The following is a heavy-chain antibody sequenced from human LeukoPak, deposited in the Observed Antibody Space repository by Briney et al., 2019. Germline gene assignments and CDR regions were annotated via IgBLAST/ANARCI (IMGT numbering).Heavy chain of an antibody. Sequence: ASVKVSCKASGYTFTGYYMHWVRQAPGQGLEWMGWINPNSGGTNYAQKLQGRVTMTTDTSTSTAYMELRSLRSDDTAVYYCARERALYDSSGYSHPYFDYWGQGTLVTVSS. CDR3: ARERALYDSSGYSHPYFDY. V-gene: IGHV1-2*02. CDR1: GYTFTGYY. CDR2: INPNSGGT. J-gene: IGHJ4*02. D-gene: IGHD3-22*01.